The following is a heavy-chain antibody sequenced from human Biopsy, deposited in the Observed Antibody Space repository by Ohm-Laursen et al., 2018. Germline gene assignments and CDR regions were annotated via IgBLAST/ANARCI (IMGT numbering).Heavy chain of an antibody. CDR3: AKGQDLRGGAEYFQH. D-gene: IGHD2-15*01. CDR2: INPHSGTT. V-gene: IGHV1-2*02. J-gene: IGHJ1*01. Sequence: GASVKVSCKASGYTFTGQYLHWVRQVPGQGLEWMGWINPHSGTTKFAQDFQVRVTMTRDTSITTAYMELRRLRSDDTAVYYCAKGQDLRGGAEYFQHWGQGALVTVSS. CDR1: GYTFTGQY.